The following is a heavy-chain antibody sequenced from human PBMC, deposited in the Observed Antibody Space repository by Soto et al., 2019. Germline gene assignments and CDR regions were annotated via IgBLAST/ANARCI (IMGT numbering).Heavy chain of an antibody. V-gene: IGHV5-51*01. D-gene: IGHD3-3*01. Sequence: GESLKISCKGSGYSFTSYWSGWVRQMPGKGLEWMGIIYPGDSDTRYSPSFQGQVTISADKSISTAYLQWSSLKASDTAMYYCARVRYYDLSFYGMDVWGQGTTVTVSS. J-gene: IGHJ6*02. CDR3: ARVRYYDLSFYGMDV. CDR2: IYPGDSDT. CDR1: GYSFTSYW.